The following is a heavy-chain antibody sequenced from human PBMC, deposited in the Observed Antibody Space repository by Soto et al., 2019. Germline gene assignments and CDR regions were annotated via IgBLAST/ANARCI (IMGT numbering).Heavy chain of an antibody. CDR2: IFYSGSD. V-gene: IGHV4-4*02. D-gene: IGHD3-16*01. Sequence: QVQLQESGPGQVKPSGTLTLTCAVSGASINSDAWWAWVRQPPGKGLEWIGEIFYSGSDKYNPSLKTRVNISLDKAKNQFSLNLHFVTAADTAVYYCARRPGGLSRKISSPYYWGQGTLVTVSS. CDR1: GASINSDAW. CDR3: ARRPGGLSRKISSPYY. J-gene: IGHJ4*02.